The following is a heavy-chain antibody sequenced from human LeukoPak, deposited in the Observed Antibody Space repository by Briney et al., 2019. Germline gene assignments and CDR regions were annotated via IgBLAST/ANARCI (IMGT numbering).Heavy chain of an antibody. J-gene: IGHJ4*02. Sequence: ASVKVSCKASGYTFTGYYMHWVRQAPGQGLEWMGGIIPIFGTANYAQKFQGRVTITADESTSTAYMELSSLRSEDTAVYYCARDRSDYDSSGYYFDYWGQGTLVTVSS. CDR1: GYTFTGYY. V-gene: IGHV1-69*13. CDR2: IIPIFGTA. CDR3: ARDRSDYDSSGYYFDY. D-gene: IGHD3-22*01.